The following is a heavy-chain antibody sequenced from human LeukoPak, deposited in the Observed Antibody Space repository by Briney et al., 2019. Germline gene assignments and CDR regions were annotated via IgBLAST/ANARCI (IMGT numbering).Heavy chain of an antibody. CDR3: AHRKNYYDSSVFDN. D-gene: IGHD3-22*01. Sequence: SGPTLVNPTQTLTLTCTFSGFSLNTRGVGVGWIRQPPGRALEWLALIYWDDDRRYSPSLKSRLTITKDTSKDQVVLTMTNMDPVDTATYFCAHRKNYYDSSVFDNWGQGTLVTVSS. CDR2: IYWDDDR. CDR1: GFSLNTRGVG. V-gene: IGHV2-5*02. J-gene: IGHJ4*02.